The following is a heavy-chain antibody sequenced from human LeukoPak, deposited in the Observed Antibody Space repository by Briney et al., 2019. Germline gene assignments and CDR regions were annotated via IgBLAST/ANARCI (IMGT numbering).Heavy chain of an antibody. J-gene: IGHJ4*02. V-gene: IGHV4-30-2*01. CDR1: GGSISSGGYY. Sequence: SETLSLTCTVSGGSISSGGYYWNWIRQPPGKGLEWIGYIYHSGRTYYNPSLKSRVTISVDRSKNQFSLKLSSVTAADTAVYYCARVNDILTVFDYWGQRTLVTVSS. CDR2: IYHSGRT. D-gene: IGHD3-9*01. CDR3: ARVNDILTVFDY.